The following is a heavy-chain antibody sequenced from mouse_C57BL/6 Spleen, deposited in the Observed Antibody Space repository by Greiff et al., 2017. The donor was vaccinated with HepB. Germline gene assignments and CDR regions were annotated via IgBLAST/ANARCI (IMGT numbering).Heavy chain of an antibody. V-gene: IGHV1-15*01. Sequence: QVQLKESGAELVRPGASVTLSCKASGYTFTDYEMHWVKQTPVHGLEWIGAIDPETGGTAYNQKFKGKAILTADKSSSTAYMELRSLTSEDSAVYYCTRDYFDYWGQGTTLTVSS. CDR3: TRDYFDY. CDR2: IDPETGGT. CDR1: GYTFTDYE. J-gene: IGHJ2*01.